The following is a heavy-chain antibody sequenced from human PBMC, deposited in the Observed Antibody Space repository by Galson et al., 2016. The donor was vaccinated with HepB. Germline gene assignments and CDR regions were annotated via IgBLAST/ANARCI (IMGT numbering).Heavy chain of an antibody. CDR1: GFAFGDYA. CDR2: IRARGYGGTT. Sequence: SLRLSCATSGFAFGDYAMSWFRQAPGKGPQWVGFIRARGYGGTTQYAASVKGRFTISRDDSKSTAYLQMDSLETADTAVYYCPRQSYDYVWGSYGVMAVWGLRTTVTVSS. J-gene: IGHJ6*02. D-gene: IGHD3-16*01. V-gene: IGHV3-49*03. CDR3: PRQSYDYVWGSYGVMAV.